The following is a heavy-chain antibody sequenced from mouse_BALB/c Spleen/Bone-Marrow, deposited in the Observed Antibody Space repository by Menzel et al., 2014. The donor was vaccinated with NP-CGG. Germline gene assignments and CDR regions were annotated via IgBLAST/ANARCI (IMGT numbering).Heavy chain of an antibody. D-gene: IGHD2-10*02. V-gene: IGHV1-80*01. CDR1: GYPFSSYW. CDR2: IYPGDGET. Sequence: QVQLKQSGAELVRPGSSVKISCKASGYPFSSYWMNWVKQRPGQGLEWIGQIYPGDGETNYNGKFKGNATLTADKSPSTAYMQLISLTAEDSAVYFCARKYGEYWGQGTTRTISS. CDR3: ARKYGEY. J-gene: IGHJ2*01.